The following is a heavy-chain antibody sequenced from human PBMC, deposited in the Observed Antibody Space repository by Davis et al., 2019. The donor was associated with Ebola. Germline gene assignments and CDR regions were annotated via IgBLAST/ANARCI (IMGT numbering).Heavy chain of an antibody. Sequence: GESLKISCAASGFTFSAYAMHWVRQPPGKGLEWVAIISFDGRNKYYADSVTGRFTISRDYSKNTLYLQMNRLRVEDTAAYYCVRARPTVATDFWGQGTLVTVSS. V-gene: IGHV3-30*04. CDR2: ISFDGRNK. CDR1: GFTFSAYA. D-gene: IGHD5-12*01. CDR3: VRARPTVATDF. J-gene: IGHJ4*02.